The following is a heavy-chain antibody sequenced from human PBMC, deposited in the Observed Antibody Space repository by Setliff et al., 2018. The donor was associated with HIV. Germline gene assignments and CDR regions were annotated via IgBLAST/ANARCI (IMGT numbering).Heavy chain of an antibody. Sequence: GSLRLSCATSGFTFSNYGMHWVRQAPGKGLEWVTFIHYDGRDQYYADSVKGRFTISRDNAKNSLYLQMNSLRAEDMALYYCAKGRYSSSWYYFDYWGQGTLVTVSS. V-gene: IGHV3-30*02. D-gene: IGHD6-13*01. CDR1: GFTFSNYG. J-gene: IGHJ4*02. CDR3: AKGRYSSSWYYFDY. CDR2: IHYDGRDQ.